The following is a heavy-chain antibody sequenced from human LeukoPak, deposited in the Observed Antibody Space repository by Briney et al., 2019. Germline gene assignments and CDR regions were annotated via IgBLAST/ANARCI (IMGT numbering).Heavy chain of an antibody. Sequence: SETLSLTCTVSGGSISSSSYYWVWIRQPPGKGLEWIGSIYYGGSTYYNPSLKSRVTISVDTSKNQFSLRLSSVTAADTAVYYCARRVLEAVTGTGGFDYWGQGTLVTVSS. D-gene: IGHD6-19*01. J-gene: IGHJ4*02. CDR1: GGSISSSSYY. CDR3: ARRVLEAVTGTGGFDY. V-gene: IGHV4-39*01. CDR2: IYYGGST.